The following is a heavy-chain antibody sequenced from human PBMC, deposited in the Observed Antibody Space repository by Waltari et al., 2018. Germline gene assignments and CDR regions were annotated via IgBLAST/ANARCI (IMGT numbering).Heavy chain of an antibody. J-gene: IGHJ4*02. D-gene: IGHD3-10*01. V-gene: IGHV1-69*04. CDR2: IIPIFGNA. CDR1: GGTFSSYA. Sequence: QVQLVQSGAEVKKPGSSVKVSCKASGGTFSSYAISWVRQAPGQGLEWMGRIIPIFGNANYGQKFQGRVTITADKSTGTAYLELSSLRSEDTAVYYCARGTRAPNIGVFDYWGQGTLVTVSS. CDR3: ARGTRAPNIGVFDY.